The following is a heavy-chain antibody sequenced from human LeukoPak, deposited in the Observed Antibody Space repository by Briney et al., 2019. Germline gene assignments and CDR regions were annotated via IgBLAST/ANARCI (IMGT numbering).Heavy chain of an antibody. D-gene: IGHD6-19*01. Sequence: GGSLRLSCAASGFTFSSYGMSWVRQAPGKGLEWVSGINWNGGSTGYADSVKGRFTISRDNAKNSLYLQMNSLRAEDTALYYCARDPSSGWPDYWGQGTLVTVSS. CDR1: GFTFSSYG. CDR2: INWNGGST. J-gene: IGHJ4*02. CDR3: ARDPSSGWPDY. V-gene: IGHV3-20*04.